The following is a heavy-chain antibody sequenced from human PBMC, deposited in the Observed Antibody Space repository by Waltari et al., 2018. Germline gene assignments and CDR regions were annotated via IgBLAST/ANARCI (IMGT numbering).Heavy chain of an antibody. CDR3: ARHDYGDEGAFDI. CDR2: MNPNIGNT. Sequence: QVQLVQSGAEVKKPGAPGKGSCKASGYTFTRYDIHWVRQATGQGLEWMGWMNPNIGNTGYAQKFQGRVTITRNTSISTAYMELSSLRSEDTAVYYCARHDYGDEGAFDIWGQGTMVTVSS. J-gene: IGHJ3*02. CDR1: GYTFTRYD. D-gene: IGHD4-17*01. V-gene: IGHV1-8*03.